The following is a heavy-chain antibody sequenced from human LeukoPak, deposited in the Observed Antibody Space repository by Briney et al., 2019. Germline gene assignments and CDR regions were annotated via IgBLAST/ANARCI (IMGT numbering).Heavy chain of an antibody. CDR1: GFTFSTYS. Sequence: GGSLRLSCAASGFTFSTYSMNWVRQAPGKGLEWVSLISGSGGSTYYADSVKGRFTISRDNSKNTLYLQMNSLRAEDTAVYYCAKGGYSYGARDAFDIWGQGTMVTVSS. CDR3: AKGGYSYGARDAFDI. J-gene: IGHJ3*02. D-gene: IGHD5-18*01. V-gene: IGHV3-23*01. CDR2: ISGSGGST.